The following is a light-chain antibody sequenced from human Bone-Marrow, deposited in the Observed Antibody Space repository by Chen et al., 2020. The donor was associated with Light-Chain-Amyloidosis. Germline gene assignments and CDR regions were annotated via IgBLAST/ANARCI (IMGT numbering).Light chain of an antibody. CDR1: NIGSTS. V-gene: IGLV3-21*02. Sequence: SYLLTQPSSESVAPGQTATIACGGNNIGSTSEHWYQQTPGQAPLLVVYDDSDRPSGIPERLSGSNSGNTATLTISRVEAGDEADYYCQVWDRSSDRPVFGGGTKLTVL. CDR3: QVWDRSSDRPV. J-gene: IGLJ3*02. CDR2: DDS.